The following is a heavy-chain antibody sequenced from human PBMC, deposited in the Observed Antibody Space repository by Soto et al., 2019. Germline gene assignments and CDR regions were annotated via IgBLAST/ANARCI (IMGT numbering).Heavy chain of an antibody. D-gene: IGHD3-10*01. CDR3: ARFSPLTPGGVAFDI. CDR2: IYYSGST. J-gene: IGHJ3*02. V-gene: IGHV4-59*08. Sequence: SETLSLTCTVSGGSISIYYWSWIRQPPGKGLEWIGYIYYSGSTNYNPSLKSRVTISVDTSKNQFSLKLSSVTAADTAVYYCARFSPLTPGGVAFDIWGQGTMVT. CDR1: GGSISIYY.